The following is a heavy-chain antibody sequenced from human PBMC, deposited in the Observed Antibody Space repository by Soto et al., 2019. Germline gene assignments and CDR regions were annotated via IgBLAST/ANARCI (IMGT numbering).Heavy chain of an antibody. D-gene: IGHD3-10*01. J-gene: IGHJ4*02. CDR2: VNPILSMS. V-gene: IGHV1-69*04. Sequence: QVQLVQSGAEVKRPGASVKVSCKASGDTFSFYSINWVRQAPGLGLEWMGRVNPILSMSNYVQRFQGRVTMTADKSTSTAYMKQSALRSNDTAMYDCATSYGSGYRAFDYWGQGALVTVSS. CDR1: GDTFSFYS. CDR3: ATSYGSGYRAFDY.